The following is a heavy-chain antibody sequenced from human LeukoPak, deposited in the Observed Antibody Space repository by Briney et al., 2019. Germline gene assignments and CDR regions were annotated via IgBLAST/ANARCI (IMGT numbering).Heavy chain of an antibody. D-gene: IGHD2-15*01. Sequence: SETLSLTCAVYGGSFSDYYWTWIRQPPGKGLEWIGEINHSGSTNYNPSLKSRVTISVDTSKKQFFLRLSSVTAADTAVYYCAAARAARFDYWGQGTLVTVSS. J-gene: IGHJ4*02. CDR1: GGSFSDYY. V-gene: IGHV4-34*01. CDR3: AAARAARFDY. CDR2: INHSGST.